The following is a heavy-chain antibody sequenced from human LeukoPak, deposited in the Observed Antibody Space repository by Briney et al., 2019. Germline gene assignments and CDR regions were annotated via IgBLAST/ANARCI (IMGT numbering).Heavy chain of an antibody. Sequence: ASVKVSCKASGYTFTSYYMHWVRQAPGQGLEWMGWINTNTGNPTYAQGFTGRFVFSLDTSVSTAYLQISSLKAEDTAVYYCARSAPGSAYGSGSYFVWFDPWGQGTLVTVSS. V-gene: IGHV7-4-1*02. CDR1: GYTFTSYY. CDR3: ARSAPGSAYGSGSYFVWFDP. CDR2: INTNTGNP. D-gene: IGHD3-10*01. J-gene: IGHJ5*02.